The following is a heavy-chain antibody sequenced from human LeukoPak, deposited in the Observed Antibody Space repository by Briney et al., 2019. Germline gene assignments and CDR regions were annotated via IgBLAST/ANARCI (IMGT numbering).Heavy chain of an antibody. Sequence: GGSLRLSCAASGYTFSDYAMSWIRQAPGQGLEWVSYISRSGDTIDYADSVKGRFSISRDNAKNSLYLQMNSLRAEDTAVYYCAGYHWNSGVVYWGQGTLVTVSS. J-gene: IGHJ4*02. V-gene: IGHV3-11*01. D-gene: IGHD1-7*01. CDR3: AGYHWNSGVVY. CDR2: ISRSGDTI. CDR1: GYTFSDYA.